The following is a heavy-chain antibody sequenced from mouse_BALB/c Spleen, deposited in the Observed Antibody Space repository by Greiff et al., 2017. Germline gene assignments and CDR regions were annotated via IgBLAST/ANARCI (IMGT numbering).Heavy chain of an antibody. CDR2: ISSGSSTI. CDR3: ARQELRYFDV. V-gene: IGHV5-17*02. Sequence: EVKLQESGGGLVQPGGSRKLSCAASGFTFSSFGMHWVRQAPEKGLEWDAYISSGSSTIYYADTVKGRFTISRDNPKNTLFLQMTSLRSEDTAMYYCARQELRYFDVWGAGTTVTVSS. CDR1: GFTFSSFG. J-gene: IGHJ1*01.